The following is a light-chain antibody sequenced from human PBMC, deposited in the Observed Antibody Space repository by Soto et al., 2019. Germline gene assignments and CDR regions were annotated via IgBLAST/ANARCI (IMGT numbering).Light chain of an antibody. V-gene: IGKV1-39*01. CDR1: RRIATY. CDR3: QRSYSTPRT. CDR2: AAS. J-gene: IGKJ2*01. Sequence: DIQMTQSPSSLSASVGDRVTITCRASRRIATYLNRYQQKPGQATELLIYAASSLQSGVPSTFSGSGSGTDLTLTISSLRPDDFATYYCQRSYSTPRTFGQGTKREI.